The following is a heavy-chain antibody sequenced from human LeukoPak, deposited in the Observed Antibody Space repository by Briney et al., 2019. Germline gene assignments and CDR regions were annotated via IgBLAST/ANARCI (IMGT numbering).Heavy chain of an antibody. D-gene: IGHD2-15*01. CDR1: GFTFSSYG. V-gene: IGHV3-33*01. CDR3: ARVMVAATPYYYGMDV. Sequence: PGGSLRLSCAASGFTFSSYGMHWVRQAPGKGLEWVAVIWYDGSNKYYADSVKGRFTISRDNSKNTLYLQMNSLRAEDTAVYYCARVMVAATPYYYGMDVWGQGTTVTVSS. J-gene: IGHJ6*02. CDR2: IWYDGSNK.